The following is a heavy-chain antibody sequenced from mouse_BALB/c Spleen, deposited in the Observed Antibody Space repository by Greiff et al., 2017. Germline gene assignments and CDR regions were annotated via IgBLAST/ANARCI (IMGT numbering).Heavy chain of an antibody. Sequence: EVKLMESGGGLVKPGGSLKLSCAASGFTFSSYAMSWVRQSPETRLEWVAEISSGGSYTYYPDTVTGRFTISRDNAKNTLYLEMSSLRSEDTAMYYCARLLYAMDYWGQGTSVTVSS. CDR2: ISSGGSYT. CDR3: ARLLYAMDY. CDR1: GFTFSSYA. D-gene: IGHD2-1*01. J-gene: IGHJ4*01. V-gene: IGHV5-9-4*01.